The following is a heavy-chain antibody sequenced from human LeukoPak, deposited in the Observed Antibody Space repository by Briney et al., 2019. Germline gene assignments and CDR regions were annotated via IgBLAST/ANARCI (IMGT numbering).Heavy chain of an antibody. CDR2: IIPIFGTA. Sequence: GASVKVSCKASGGTFSSYAISWVRQAPGQGLEWMGGIIPIFGTANYAQKFQGRVTVTADESTSTAHMELCSLRSEDTAVYYCAREDYYGSGSYWPWGQGTLVTVSS. CDR3: AREDYYGSGSYWP. D-gene: IGHD3-10*01. CDR1: GGTFSSYA. J-gene: IGHJ5*02. V-gene: IGHV1-69*13.